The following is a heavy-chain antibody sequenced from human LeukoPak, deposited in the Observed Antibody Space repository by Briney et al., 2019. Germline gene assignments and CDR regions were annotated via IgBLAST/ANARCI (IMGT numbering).Heavy chain of an antibody. CDR3: ARDLDYYGGPGYFQH. CDR2: ISSSSSTI. V-gene: IGHV3-48*02. CDR1: GFTFSSYS. D-gene: IGHD3-10*01. Sequence: GGSLRLSCAASGFTFSSYSMNWVRQAPGKGLEWVSYISSSSSTIYYADSVKGRFTISRDNAKNSLYLQMNSLRDEDTAVYYCARDLDYYGGPGYFQHWGQGTLVTVSS. J-gene: IGHJ1*01.